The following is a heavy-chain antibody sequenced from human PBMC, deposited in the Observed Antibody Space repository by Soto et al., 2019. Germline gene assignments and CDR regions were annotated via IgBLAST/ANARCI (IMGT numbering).Heavy chain of an antibody. D-gene: IGHD3-22*01. V-gene: IGHV4-61*01. Sequence: SETLSLTCTVSGGTVSSGNYYWSWIRQPPGKGLEWIGYFYYTGSTNYNPSLKSRVTISIDASKNQFPLRLSSVTAADTAVYYCARSMYYSDGSNYSPLDYWGQGTLVTVSS. CDR2: FYYTGST. CDR3: ARSMYYSDGSNYSPLDY. J-gene: IGHJ4*02. CDR1: GGTVSSGNYY.